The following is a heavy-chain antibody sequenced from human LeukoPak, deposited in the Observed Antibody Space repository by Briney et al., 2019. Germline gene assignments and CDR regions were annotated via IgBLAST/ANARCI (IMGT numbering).Heavy chain of an antibody. CDR1: GGSISSYY. CDR3: ARYRGVQLWPHWYFDL. CDR2: IYYNGST. D-gene: IGHD5-18*01. Sequence: SETLSLTCTVSGGSISSYYWSWFRQTPGKGPEWIGYIYYNGSTKYNPSLKSRVTISVDRSKNQFSLKLNSVTAADTAVYYCARYRGVQLWPHWYFDLWGRGSLVTVSS. J-gene: IGHJ2*01. V-gene: IGHV4-59*01.